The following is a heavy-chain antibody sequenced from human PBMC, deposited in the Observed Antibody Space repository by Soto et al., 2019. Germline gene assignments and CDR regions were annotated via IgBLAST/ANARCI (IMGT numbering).Heavy chain of an antibody. V-gene: IGHV5-51*01. CDR3: AAYSGSFYYGMDV. CDR2: TYPGDSDT. CDR1: GYSFTSYW. J-gene: IGHJ6*02. D-gene: IGHD1-26*01. Sequence: GESLKISCKASGYSFTSYWIGWVRQMPGKGLEWMGITYPGDSDTRYSPSFQGQVTISADKSISTAYLQWSSLKASDTAMYYCAAYSGSFYYGMDVWGQGTTVTVSS.